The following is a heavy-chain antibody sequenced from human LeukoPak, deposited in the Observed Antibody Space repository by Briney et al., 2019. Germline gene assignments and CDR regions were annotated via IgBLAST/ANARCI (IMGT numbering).Heavy chain of an antibody. Sequence: SGTLSLTCAVSGGSISSSNWWSWVRQPPGKGLEWIGEIYHSGSTNYNPSLKSRVTISVDKSKNQFSLKLSSVTAADTAVYYCARQTRHRVPPTYNLAVGRRGAFDYWGHGTLVTVSS. D-gene: IGHD5-24*01. CDR3: ARQTRHRVPPTYNLAVGRRGAFDY. J-gene: IGHJ4*01. CDR1: GGSISSSNW. V-gene: IGHV4-4*02. CDR2: IYHSGST.